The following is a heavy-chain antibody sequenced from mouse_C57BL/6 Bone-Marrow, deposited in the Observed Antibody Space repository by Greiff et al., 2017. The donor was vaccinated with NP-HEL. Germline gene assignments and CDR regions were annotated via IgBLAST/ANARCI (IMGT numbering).Heavy chain of an antibody. CDR1: GFTFSSYT. V-gene: IGHV5-9*01. D-gene: IGHD2-3*01. Sequence: EVHLVESGGGLVKPGGSLKLSCAASGFTFSSYTMSWVRQTPEKRLEWVATISGGGGNTYYPDSVKGRFTISRDNAKNTLYLQMSSLRSEDTALYYCARLYDYGYSDVWGTGTTVTVSS. J-gene: IGHJ1*03. CDR2: ISGGGGNT. CDR3: ARLYDYGYSDV.